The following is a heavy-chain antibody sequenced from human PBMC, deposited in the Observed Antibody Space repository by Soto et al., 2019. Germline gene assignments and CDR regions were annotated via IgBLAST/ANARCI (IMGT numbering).Heavy chain of an antibody. V-gene: IGHV4-39*01. CDR3: ASMGKEGFDY. Sequence: QLQLQESGPGLVKPSETLSLTCTVSGGSISSSSYYWGWIRQLPGKGLEWIGSIYYSGSTYYNPSLKSRVTISVDTSKNQFSLKLSSVTAADTAVYYCASMGKEGFDYWGQGTLVTVSS. CDR1: GGSISSSSYY. J-gene: IGHJ4*02. D-gene: IGHD1-26*01. CDR2: IYYSGST.